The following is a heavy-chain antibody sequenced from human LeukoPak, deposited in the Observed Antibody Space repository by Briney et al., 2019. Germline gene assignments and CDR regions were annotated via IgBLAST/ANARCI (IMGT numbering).Heavy chain of an antibody. CDR1: GGSISGYY. Sequence: TLSLTCTVSGGSISGYYWSWLRQPPGKALEWLALIDWDDNKYYNASLGTRLAISKDTSKNQVVLTMTNMDPVDTATYFCARYLYGDSASYFDYWGQGTLVTVSS. CDR2: IDWDDNK. V-gene: IGHV2-70*18. J-gene: IGHJ4*02. D-gene: IGHD4-17*01. CDR3: ARYLYGDSASYFDY.